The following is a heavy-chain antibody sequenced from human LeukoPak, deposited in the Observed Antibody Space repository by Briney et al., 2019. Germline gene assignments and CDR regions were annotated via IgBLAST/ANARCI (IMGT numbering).Heavy chain of an antibody. D-gene: IGHD1-26*01. CDR1: GFTFSSYW. J-gene: IGHJ6*03. CDR2: IKQDGSEK. Sequence: GGSLRLSCAASGFTFSSYWMSWVRQAPGKGLEWVANIKQDGSEKYYVDSVKGRFTISRDNAKNSLYLQMNSLRAEDTAVYYCAKGGVEATTEVYYYYMDVWGKRTTVTISS. V-gene: IGHV3-7*03. CDR3: AKGGVEATTEVYYYYMDV.